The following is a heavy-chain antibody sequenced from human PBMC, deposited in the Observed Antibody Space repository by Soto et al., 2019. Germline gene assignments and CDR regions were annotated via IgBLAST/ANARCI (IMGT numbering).Heavy chain of an antibody. Sequence: PSETLSLTCTVSGGSISNYFCNWIRQPAGKGLEWIGRIDNSGSTNYNPSLKRRITMSADTSRNQFSLKLNSVTAADTAVYYCARGGQDFWSSPFDYWGQGALVTVSS. J-gene: IGHJ4*02. CDR1: GGSISNYF. CDR2: IDNSGST. D-gene: IGHD3-3*01. V-gene: IGHV4-4*07. CDR3: ARGGQDFWSSPFDY.